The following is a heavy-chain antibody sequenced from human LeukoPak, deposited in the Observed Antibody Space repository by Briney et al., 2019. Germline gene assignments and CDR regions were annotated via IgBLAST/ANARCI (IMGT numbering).Heavy chain of an antibody. CDR3: ARARQGNDY. D-gene: IGHD3-10*01. V-gene: IGHV3-30-3*01. CDR2: ISQDGSNK. J-gene: IGHJ4*02. CDR1: GFTFSSYA. Sequence: GRSLRLSCAASGFTFSSYAMHWVRQAPGKGLEWVAVISQDGSNKYYADSVKGRFTISRDNSKNTLYLQMNSLRAEDTAVYYCARARQGNDYWGQGTLVTVSS.